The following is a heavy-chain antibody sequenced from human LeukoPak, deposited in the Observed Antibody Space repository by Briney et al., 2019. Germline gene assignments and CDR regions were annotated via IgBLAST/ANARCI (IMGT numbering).Heavy chain of an antibody. CDR1: GGSISSYY. Sequence: SETLSLTCTVSGGSISSYYWSWIRQPAGKGLEWIGRIYPSGSTKYNPSLKSRVTMSADTSKNQFSLKLGSVTAADTAVFYCARGGDDYLIDYWGQGTLVTVSS. CDR2: IYPSGST. D-gene: IGHD4-11*01. CDR3: ARGGDDYLIDY. J-gene: IGHJ4*02. V-gene: IGHV4-4*07.